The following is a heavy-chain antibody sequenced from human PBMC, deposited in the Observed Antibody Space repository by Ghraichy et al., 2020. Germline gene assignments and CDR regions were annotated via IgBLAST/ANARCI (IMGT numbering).Heavy chain of an antibody. CDR1: RFSFSAYG. Sequence: AGSMRLSCAASRFSFSAYGMHWVRQAPGKGLEWVAVIWYDGSKQYYADSVKGRFTISRDDSKNTLYLQMNSLRVEDTAVYFCARDRGAAEQLVPYYYGMDVWGQGTTVTVSS. D-gene: IGHD6-6*01. CDR2: IWYDGSKQ. J-gene: IGHJ6*02. CDR3: ARDRGAAEQLVPYYYGMDV. V-gene: IGHV3-33*01.